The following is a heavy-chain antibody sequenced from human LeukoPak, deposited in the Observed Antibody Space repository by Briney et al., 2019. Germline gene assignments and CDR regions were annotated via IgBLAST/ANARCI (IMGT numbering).Heavy chain of an antibody. V-gene: IGHV3-30-3*01. D-gene: IGHD4-11*01. CDR1: GFTFSSYA. Sequence: PGRSLRLSCAASGFTFSSYAMHWVRQAPGKGLEWVAVISYDGSNKYYADSVKGRFTISGDNSKNTLYLQMNSLRAEDTAVYYCARDPPKDSYYFDYWGQGTLVTVSS. J-gene: IGHJ4*02. CDR3: ARDPPKDSYYFDY. CDR2: ISYDGSNK.